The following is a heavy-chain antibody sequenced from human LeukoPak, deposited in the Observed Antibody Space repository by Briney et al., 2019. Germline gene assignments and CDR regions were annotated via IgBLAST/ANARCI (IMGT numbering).Heavy chain of an antibody. CDR1: GYTFTGYY. CDR3: ASGYSGYALDAFDI. V-gene: IGHV1-2*06. J-gene: IGHJ3*02. CDR2: INPNSGGT. Sequence: ASVKVSCKASGYTFTGYYMHWVRQAPGQGLEWMGRINPNSGGTNYAQKFQGRVTMTRDTSISTAYMELSRLRSDDTAVYYCASGYSGYALDAFDIWGQGTMVTVSS. D-gene: IGHD5-12*01.